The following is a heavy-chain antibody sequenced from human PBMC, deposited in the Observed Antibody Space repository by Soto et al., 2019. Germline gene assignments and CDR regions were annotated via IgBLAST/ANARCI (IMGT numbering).Heavy chain of an antibody. CDR2: LYWDDTR. Sequence: QITLKESSPTLVKPTQTLTLTCSFSGFSLYTGGVGVGWIRQPPGKALEWLVLLYWDDTRRYNPSLKNTLTIAKDTSENQVVLTVTDMGPVDTGTYFCAHYTTDTYFDVWCKGATVTVSS. J-gene: IGHJ6*04. D-gene: IGHD1-1*01. CDR1: GFSLYTGGVG. CDR3: AHYTTDTYFDV. V-gene: IGHV2-5*02.